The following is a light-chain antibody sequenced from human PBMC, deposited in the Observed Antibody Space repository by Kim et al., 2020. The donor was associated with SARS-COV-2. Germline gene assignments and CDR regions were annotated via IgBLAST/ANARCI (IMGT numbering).Light chain of an antibody. J-gene: IGLJ2*01. CDR1: KLGDKY. Sequence: ELTQPPSVSVSPGQTASITCSGDKLGDKYACWYQQKPGQSPVLVIYQDSKRPSGIPERFSGSNSGNTATLTISGTQAMDEADYYCQAWDSITVVFGGGTQLTVL. V-gene: IGLV3-1*01. CDR2: QDS. CDR3: QAWDSITVV.